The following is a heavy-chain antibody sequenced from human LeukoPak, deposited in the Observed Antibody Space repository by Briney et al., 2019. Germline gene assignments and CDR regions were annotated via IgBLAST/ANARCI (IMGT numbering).Heavy chain of an antibody. CDR3: ADQVAQADGY. J-gene: IGHJ4*02. V-gene: IGHV3-23*01. CDR2: ISGSGGST. D-gene: IGHD2-15*01. Sequence: GGSLRLSCAASGFTVSSNYMSWVRQAPGKGLEWVSAISGSGGSTYYADSVKGRFTISRDNSKNTLYLQMNSLRAEDTAVYYCADQVAQADGYWGQGTLVTVSS. CDR1: GFTVSSNY.